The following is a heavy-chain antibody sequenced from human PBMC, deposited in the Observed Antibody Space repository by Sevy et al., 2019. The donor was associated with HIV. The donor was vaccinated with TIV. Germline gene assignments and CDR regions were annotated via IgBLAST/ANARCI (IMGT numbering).Heavy chain of an antibody. J-gene: IGHJ4*02. D-gene: IGHD3-22*01. Sequence: ATVKVSCKVSGYTLTQLSMHWVRQAPGKGLEWTGTFDPEDGKTIYAQEFQGRVTMTEDKSTDTAYMQLTSLRSEDTAVFYCAVSKDYYDSSGYPFDYWGLGTLVVVSS. CDR1: GYTLTQLS. CDR3: AVSKDYYDSSGYPFDY. V-gene: IGHV1-24*01. CDR2: FDPEDGKT.